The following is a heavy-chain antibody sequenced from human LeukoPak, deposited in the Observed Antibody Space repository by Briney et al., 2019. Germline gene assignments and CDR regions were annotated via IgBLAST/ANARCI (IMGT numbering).Heavy chain of an antibody. CDR3: AKAIYDYVWGSYRYIDY. CDR1: GFTFSSYA. D-gene: IGHD3-16*02. CDR2: ISGSGGST. V-gene: IGHV3-23*01. J-gene: IGHJ4*02. Sequence: GGSLRLSCASSGFTFSSYAMSWVRQAPGKGLEWVSAISGSGGSTYYADSVKGRFTISRDNSKNTLYLQMNSLRAEDTAVYYCAKAIYDYVWGSYRYIDYWDQGTLVTVSS.